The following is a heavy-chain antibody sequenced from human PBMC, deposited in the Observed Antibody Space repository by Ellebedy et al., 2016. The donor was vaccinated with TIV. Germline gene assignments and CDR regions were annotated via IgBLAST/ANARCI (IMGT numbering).Heavy chain of an antibody. CDR1: GCNFSSHW. V-gene: IGHV3-7*03. J-gene: IGHJ5*01. Sequence: GASLKISCAASGCNFSSHWMTWARQAPGKGLEWVASITADGSAKYYVDSVRGRFTISRDNAKTSLYLQRNSLRVEDSAVYYCPRGRISLDSWGQGALVTVSS. CDR3: PRGRISLDS. CDR2: ITADGSAK.